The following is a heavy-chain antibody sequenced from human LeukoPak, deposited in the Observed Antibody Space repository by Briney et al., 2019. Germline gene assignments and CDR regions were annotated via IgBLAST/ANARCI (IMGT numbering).Heavy chain of an antibody. CDR1: GFTFSKFE. CDR2: ISTGGNDI. CDR3: ARDQAAMVSDAFDI. D-gene: IGHD5-18*01. J-gene: IGHJ3*02. Sequence: GGSLRLSCAASGFTFSKFEMNWVRQAPGKGLEWLSYISTGGNDINYADSVKGRVTISRDNAKNSLYLQMNSLRPEDTAVYYCARDQAAMVSDAFDIWGQGTMVTVSS. V-gene: IGHV3-48*03.